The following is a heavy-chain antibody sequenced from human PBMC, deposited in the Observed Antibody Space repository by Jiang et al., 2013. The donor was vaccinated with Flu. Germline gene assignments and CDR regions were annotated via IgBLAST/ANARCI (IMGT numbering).Heavy chain of an antibody. D-gene: IGHD2-2*01. Sequence: QLLESGGGLVQPGGSLRLSCAASGFLFDNSAMAWVRQTPGKGLEWVSGINGRSGRTYYADSVKGRFTVSRDNFNNTVYLQMNSLRANDTAVYYCARDQRTTKLHIRAFDNWGQGTLVAVSS. CDR3: ARDQRTTKLHIRAFDN. CDR1: GFLFDNSA. CDR2: INGRSGRT. J-gene: IGHJ4*02. V-gene: IGHV3-23*01.